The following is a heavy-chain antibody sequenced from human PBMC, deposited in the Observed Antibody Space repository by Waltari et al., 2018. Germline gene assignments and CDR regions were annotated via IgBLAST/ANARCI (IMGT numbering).Heavy chain of an antibody. J-gene: IGHJ4*02. V-gene: IGHV3-43*01. Sequence: EVQLVESGGVVVQPGGSLRLSFAASGFTFDDYTLHWVRQAPGKGLEWVSLMSWDGGSTYYADSVKGRFTISRDNSKNSLYLQRDSLRTEDTALYYCAKDIGSSGIDYWGQGTLVTVSS. CDR1: GFTFDDYT. CDR3: AKDIGSSGIDY. CDR2: MSWDGGST. D-gene: IGHD6-19*01.